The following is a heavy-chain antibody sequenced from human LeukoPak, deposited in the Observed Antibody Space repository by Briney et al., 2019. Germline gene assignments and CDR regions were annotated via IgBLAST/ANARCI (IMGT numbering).Heavy chain of an antibody. V-gene: IGHV1-69*05. CDR3: ARDSGPTRGYSGYDKLGHYYYMDV. J-gene: IGHJ6*03. CDR2: IIPIFGTA. Sequence: SVKVSCKASGGTFSSYAISWVRQAPGQGLEWMGRIIPIFGTANYAQKFQGRVTITTDESTSTDYMELSSLRSEDTAVYYCARDSGPTRGYSGYDKLGHYYYMDVWGKGTTVTVSS. D-gene: IGHD5-12*01. CDR1: GGTFSSYA.